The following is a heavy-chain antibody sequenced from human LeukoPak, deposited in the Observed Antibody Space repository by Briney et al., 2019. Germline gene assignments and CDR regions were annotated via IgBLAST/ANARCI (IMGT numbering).Heavy chain of an antibody. CDR3: AKDPQYSGYLDY. CDR2: ISGSGGST. D-gene: IGHD5-12*01. Sequence: PGGSLRLSCAASGFTFSSYAMSWVRQAPGRGLEWVSAISGSGGSTYYADSVKGRFTISRDNSKNTLYLQMNSLRAEDTDVYYCAKDPQYSGYLDYWGQGTLVTVSS. V-gene: IGHV3-23*01. J-gene: IGHJ4*02. CDR1: GFTFSSYA.